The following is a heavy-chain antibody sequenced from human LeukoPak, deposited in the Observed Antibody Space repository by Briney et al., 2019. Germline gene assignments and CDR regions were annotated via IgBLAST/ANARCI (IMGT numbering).Heavy chain of an antibody. J-gene: IGHJ4*02. V-gene: IGHV1-18*01. Sequence: VASVKVSCKASGYTFTSYGISWVRQAPGQGLEWMGWISAYNGNTNYAQKLQGRVTMTIDTSTSTAYMELRSLTSDDTAVYYCARDGGDLLRVDYWGQGTQVTVSS. D-gene: IGHD1-26*01. CDR2: ISAYNGNT. CDR3: ARDGGDLLRVDY. CDR1: GYTFTSYG.